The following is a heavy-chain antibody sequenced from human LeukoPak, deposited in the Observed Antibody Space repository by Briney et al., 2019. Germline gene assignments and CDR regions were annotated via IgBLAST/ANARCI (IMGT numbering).Heavy chain of an antibody. CDR1: GYSVNTGYY. CDR3: VREGLVPH. V-gene: IGHV4-38-2*02. Sequence: SETLSLTCNVSGYSVNTGYYWGWIRQPPGKGLEWIGSIYHTGYTYYNSSLQSRAIISVDTSKNQFSLKLRSATAADTAVYYCVREGLVPHWGQGTLVTVSS. J-gene: IGHJ4*02. CDR2: IYHTGYT.